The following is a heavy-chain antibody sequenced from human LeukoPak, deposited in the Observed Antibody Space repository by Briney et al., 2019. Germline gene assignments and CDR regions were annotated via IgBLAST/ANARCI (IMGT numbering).Heavy chain of an antibody. D-gene: IGHD2-15*01. CDR3: TTDTWYSAGH. CDR2: ISYDGSNK. V-gene: IGHV3-30-3*01. CDR1: GFTFSTYT. Sequence: PGTSLRLSCAASGFTFSTYTMHWVRQAPGNGLELLAVISYDGSNKYYADSVKGRFTISRDNSKNTLYLQMNSLRGEDTAIYYCTTDTWYSAGHWGQGTLVTVSS. J-gene: IGHJ4*02.